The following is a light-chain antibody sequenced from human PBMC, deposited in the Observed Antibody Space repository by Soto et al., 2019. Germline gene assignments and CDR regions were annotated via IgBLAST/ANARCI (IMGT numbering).Light chain of an antibody. CDR1: SSDVGGYNC. J-gene: IGLJ1*01. CDR2: EVN. Sequence: QSVLTQPASVSGSPGQSITISCTGTSSDVGGYNCVSWYQQHPAKAPKLIIYEVNNRPSGVSNRFSGSKSGNTASLTISGLQAEDEADYYCCSHTRSSTYVFGTGTQLTVL. V-gene: IGLV2-14*01. CDR3: CSHTRSSTYV.